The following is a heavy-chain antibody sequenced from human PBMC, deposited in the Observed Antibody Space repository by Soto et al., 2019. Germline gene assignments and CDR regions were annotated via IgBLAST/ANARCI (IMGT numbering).Heavy chain of an antibody. D-gene: IGHD6-19*01. Sequence: GGSLRLSCAASGFTFSSYDMHWVRQATGKGLEWVSAIGTAGDTYYPGSVKGRFTISRENAKNSLYLQMNSLRAGDTAVYYCASSSGWYSDDAFDIWGQGTMVTVSS. CDR2: IGTAGDT. CDR1: GFTFSSYD. J-gene: IGHJ3*02. CDR3: ASSSGWYSDDAFDI. V-gene: IGHV3-13*01.